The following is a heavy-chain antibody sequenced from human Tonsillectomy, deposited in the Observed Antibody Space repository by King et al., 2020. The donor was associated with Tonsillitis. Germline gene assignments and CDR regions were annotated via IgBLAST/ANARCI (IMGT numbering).Heavy chain of an antibody. CDR1: GGSISSSAYF. Sequence: QLQESGPGLVKPSETLSLTCTVSGGSISSSAYFWDWIRQPPGKGLEWIGSVYYSGSTYYNPSLKSRVTISVDTPKSQFSLKLRSVTAADTAEYYCARGGSLRYFDYWGQGTLVTVSS. CDR3: ARGGSLRYFDY. D-gene: IGHD5/OR15-5a*01. CDR2: VYYSGST. J-gene: IGHJ4*02. V-gene: IGHV4-39*01.